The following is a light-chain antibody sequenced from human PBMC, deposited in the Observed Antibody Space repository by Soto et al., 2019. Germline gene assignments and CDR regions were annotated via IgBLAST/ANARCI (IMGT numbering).Light chain of an antibody. V-gene: IGKV1-39*01. CDR3: QQTYSTPPT. Sequence: DIQMTQSPSSLSASVADRVTITCRASQSIGNYLNWYQQKPGKAPKLLIYGASSLESGVPSTFRGSGSGTDFTLTISSLQPEDFATYYCQQTYSTPPTFGQGTYLEIK. CDR2: GAS. J-gene: IGKJ2*01. CDR1: QSIGNY.